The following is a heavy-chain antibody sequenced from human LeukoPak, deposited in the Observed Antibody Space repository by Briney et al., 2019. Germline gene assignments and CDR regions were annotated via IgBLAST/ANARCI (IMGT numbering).Heavy chain of an antibody. Sequence: HAGGSLRLSCAACGFSFSSYAMSWARRAPGKGVEWVSSISGSGDNTYYAESVKGRFTISRDNSKNTLFLQMNSLRAEDTALFYCAKRSGYTTGWFFDFWGQGTLVTVSS. D-gene: IGHD6-19*01. CDR1: GFSFSSYA. CDR2: ISGSGDNT. J-gene: IGHJ4*02. V-gene: IGHV3-23*01. CDR3: AKRSGYTTGWFFDF.